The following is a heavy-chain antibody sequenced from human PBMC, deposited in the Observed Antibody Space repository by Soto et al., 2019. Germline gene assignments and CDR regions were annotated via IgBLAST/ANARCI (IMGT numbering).Heavy chain of an antibody. J-gene: IGHJ6*03. D-gene: IGHD2-15*01. CDR3: ARAIVVVVAATEDYYYYMDV. Sequence: PSETLSLTCTVSGGSISSGSYYWGWIRQPPGKGLEWIGYIYYSGSTYYNPSLKSRVTISVDTSKNQFSLKLSSVTAADTAVYYCARAIVVVVAATEDYYYYMDVWGKGTTVTVSS. CDR1: GGSISSGSYY. CDR2: IYYSGST. V-gene: IGHV4-31*03.